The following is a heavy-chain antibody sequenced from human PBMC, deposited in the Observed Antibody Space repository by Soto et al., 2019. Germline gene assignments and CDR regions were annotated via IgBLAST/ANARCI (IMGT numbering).Heavy chain of an antibody. V-gene: IGHV1-3*01. CDR2: INAGNGNT. D-gene: IGHD4-17*01. CDR1: GYTFTSYA. Sequence: QVQLVQSGAEVKKPGASVKVSCKASGYTFTSYAMHWVRQAPGQRLEWMGWINAGNGNTKYSQKFQGRVTITRDTSASTAYMELSSLRSEDTAVYYCATLTHDYAYYYYYGMDVWGQGTTVAVSS. J-gene: IGHJ6*02. CDR3: ATLTHDYAYYYYYGMDV.